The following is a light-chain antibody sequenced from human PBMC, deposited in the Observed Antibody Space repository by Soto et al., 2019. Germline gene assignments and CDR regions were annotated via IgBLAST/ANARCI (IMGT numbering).Light chain of an antibody. V-gene: IGLV1-44*01. CDR2: PNN. CDR1: SSNIGSNT. CDR3: AAWDDSLNGVV. J-gene: IGLJ2*01. Sequence: QSVLTQPPSASGTPGQRVTISCSGSSSNIGSNTVNWYQLLPGTAPKLLIYPNNDRPSGVPDRFSGSKSGTSASLAISGLQSEDEAAYYCAAWDDSLNGVVFGGGTKLTVL.